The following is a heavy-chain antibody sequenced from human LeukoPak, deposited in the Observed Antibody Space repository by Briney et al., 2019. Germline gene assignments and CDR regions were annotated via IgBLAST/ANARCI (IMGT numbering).Heavy chain of an antibody. D-gene: IGHD7-27*01. CDR1: GFTFSSQA. J-gene: IGHJ4*02. Sequence: GGSLRLSCAASGFTFSSQAMSWVRQAPGRGLEWVSAISGSGGSTYYSDSVRGRFTISRDNSKNTLYLQMNSLRAEDTAVYYCATNELGPEAYFDYWGQGTLVTVSS. CDR2: ISGSGGST. V-gene: IGHV3-23*01. CDR3: ATNELGPEAYFDY.